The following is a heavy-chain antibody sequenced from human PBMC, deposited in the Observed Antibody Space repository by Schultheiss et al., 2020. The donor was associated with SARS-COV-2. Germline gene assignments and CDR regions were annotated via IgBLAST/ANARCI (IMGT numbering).Heavy chain of an antibody. J-gene: IGHJ4*02. CDR2: IYYSGST. D-gene: IGHD3-10*01. Sequence: SETLSLTCTVSGGSISSYYWSWIRQPPGKGLEWIGYIYYSGSTNYNPSLKSRVTISVDTSKNQFSLKLSSVTAADTAVYYCASAYGSERSPFDYWGQGTLVTVSS. V-gene: IGHV4-59*01. CDR1: GGSISSYY. CDR3: ASAYGSERSPFDY.